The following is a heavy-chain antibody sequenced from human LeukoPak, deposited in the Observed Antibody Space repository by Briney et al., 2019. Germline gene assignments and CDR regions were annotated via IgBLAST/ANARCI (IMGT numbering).Heavy chain of an antibody. J-gene: IGHJ3*02. CDR1: GFTFSSYA. CDR2: ISYDGSNK. CDR3: ARDLRGYSYGNAFDI. Sequence: GGSLRLSCAASGFTFSSYAMHWVRQAPGKGLEWVAVISYDGSNKYYADSVKGRFTISRDNSKNTLYLQMNSLRAEDTAVYYCARDLRGYSYGNAFDIWGQGTMVTVSS. D-gene: IGHD5-18*01. V-gene: IGHV3-30*04.